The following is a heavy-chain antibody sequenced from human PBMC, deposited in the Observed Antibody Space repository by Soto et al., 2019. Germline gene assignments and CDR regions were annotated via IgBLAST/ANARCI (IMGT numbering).Heavy chain of an antibody. CDR1: GFTFSSYS. J-gene: IGHJ4*02. Sequence: EVPLVESGGGLVKPGGSLRLSCAASGFTFSSYSMNWVRQAPGKGLEWVSSISSSSSYIYYADSVKGRFTISRDNAKNSLYLQMNSLRAEDTAVYYCATWVWYSSSSRGKDAPMNDYWGQGTLVTVSS. V-gene: IGHV3-21*01. D-gene: IGHD6-6*01. CDR2: ISSSSSYI. CDR3: ATWVWYSSSSRGKDAPMNDY.